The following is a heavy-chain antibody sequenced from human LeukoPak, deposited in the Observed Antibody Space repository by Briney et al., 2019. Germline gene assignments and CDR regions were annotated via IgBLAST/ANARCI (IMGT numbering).Heavy chain of an antibody. V-gene: IGHV3-33*06. J-gene: IGHJ6*03. CDR3: AKGLYCTSTSCYMGNYYYYYMDV. CDR1: GFSFSTYG. D-gene: IGHD2-2*01. CDR2: VWHDGNNK. Sequence: PGRSLRLSCAASGFSFSTYGTHWVRQAPGKGLEWVAVVWHDGNNKYYADSVRGRFTISRDNSKKTLYLQMNSLRAEDTAVYYCAKGLYCTSTSCYMGNYYYYYMDVWGKGTTVTVSS.